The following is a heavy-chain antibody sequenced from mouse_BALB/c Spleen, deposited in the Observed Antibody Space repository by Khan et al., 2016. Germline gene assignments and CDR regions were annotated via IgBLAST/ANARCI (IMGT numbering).Heavy chain of an antibody. D-gene: IGHD2-3*01. Sequence: EVQLLETGGGLVQPGGSRGLSCEGSGFTFSGFWMSWVRQTPGKTLEWIGEINSDGSAINYAPSIKDRFTIFRANDKSTLYLQMSNVRSEDTATYFCMRYDGYYWYFDVWGAGTTVTVSS. CDR2: INSDGSAI. CDR3: MRYDGYYWYFDV. CDR1: GFTFSGFW. J-gene: IGHJ1*01. V-gene: IGHV11-2*02.